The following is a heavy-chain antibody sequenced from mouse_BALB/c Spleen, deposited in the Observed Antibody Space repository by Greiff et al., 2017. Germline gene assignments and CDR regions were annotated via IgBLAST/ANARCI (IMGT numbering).Heavy chain of an antibody. CDR3: ARHTASYGTPWYFDV. J-gene: IGHJ1*01. V-gene: IGHV5-6*01. CDR1: GFTFSSYG. Sequence: EVNVVESGGDLVKPGGSLKLSCAASGFTFSSYGMSWVRQTPDKRLAWVATISSGGSYTYYPDSVKGRFTISRDNAKNTLYLQMSSLKSEDTAMYYCARHTASYGTPWYFDVWGAGTTVTVSS. D-gene: IGHD1-1*01. CDR2: ISSGGSYT.